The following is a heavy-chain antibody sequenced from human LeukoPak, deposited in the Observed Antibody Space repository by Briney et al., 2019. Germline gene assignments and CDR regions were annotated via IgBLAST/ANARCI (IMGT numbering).Heavy chain of an antibody. Sequence: SETLSLTCTVSGGSISSSSYYWGWIRQPPGEGLEWIGTASYSGSTYYNPSLKSRVTISVDTSKNQFSLRLSSVNAADRAVYFCARSPIRAAGTRWFDPWGQGSLVTVSS. D-gene: IGHD1/OR15-1a*01. CDR1: GGSISSSSYY. CDR3: ARSPIRAAGTRWFDP. J-gene: IGHJ5*02. CDR2: ASYSGST. V-gene: IGHV4-39*01.